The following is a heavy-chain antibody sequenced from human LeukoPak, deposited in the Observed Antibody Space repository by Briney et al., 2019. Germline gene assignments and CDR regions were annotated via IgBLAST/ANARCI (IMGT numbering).Heavy chain of an antibody. CDR3: AREVATISREYYFDN. Sequence: SETLSLTCTVPGGSISSIYFYWAWIRRPPGKGLEWIGSIYYSGNTYYNPSLKSRVTISVDTSKNQFSLKLSSVTAADTAVYYCAREVATISREYYFDNWGQGTLVTVSS. CDR1: GGSISSIYFY. V-gene: IGHV4-39*07. CDR2: IYYSGNT. D-gene: IGHD5-12*01. J-gene: IGHJ4*02.